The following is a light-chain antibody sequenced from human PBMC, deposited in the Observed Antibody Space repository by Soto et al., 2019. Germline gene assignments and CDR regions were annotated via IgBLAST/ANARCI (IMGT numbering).Light chain of an antibody. Sequence: QSALTQPRSVSGSPGQSVTISCTGTSSDVGVSRSVSWYQQHPGKAPKLIISDVTKRPSGVPYRFSGSKSGNTASLTISGLQPADAADYYCCSYEGRFFFGTGTKLTVL. J-gene: IGLJ1*01. CDR3: CSYEGRFF. CDR1: SSDVGVSRS. CDR2: DVT. V-gene: IGLV2-11*01.